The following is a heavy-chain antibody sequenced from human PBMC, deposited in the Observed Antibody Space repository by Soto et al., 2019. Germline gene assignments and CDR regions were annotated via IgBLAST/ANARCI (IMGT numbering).Heavy chain of an antibody. Sequence: SVEGSFKDSGYTFTSYGINWGRQAPGRGLEWMGWINPGNGNTKYSQQFQGRVIIDRDTSASTAYMELSSLRSEDTAVYYCARGGYFDSSNYLAYWGLGTLVTVYS. D-gene: IGHD3-22*01. V-gene: IGHV1-3*01. J-gene: IGHJ4*02. CDR2: INPGNGNT. CDR3: ARGGYFDSSNYLAY. CDR1: GYTFTSYG.